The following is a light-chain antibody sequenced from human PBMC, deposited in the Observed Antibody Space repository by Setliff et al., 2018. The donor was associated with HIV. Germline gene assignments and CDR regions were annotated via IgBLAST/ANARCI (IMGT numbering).Light chain of an antibody. V-gene: IGLV2-8*01. CDR1: SSDVGGYNY. CDR3: SSYDTSLSGWV. Sequence: QSALTQPPSASGSPGQSVVISCTGTSSDVGGYNYVSWYQQYPGKAPKLIIYEVNKRPSGVPDRFSGSKSGNTASLTVSGLQAEDEADYYCSSYDTSLSGWVFGGGTKVTVL. CDR2: EVN. J-gene: IGLJ3*02.